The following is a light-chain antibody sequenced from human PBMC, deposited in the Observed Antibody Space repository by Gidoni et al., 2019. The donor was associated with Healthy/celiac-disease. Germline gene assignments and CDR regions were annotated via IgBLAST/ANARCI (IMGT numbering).Light chain of an antibody. CDR1: QSMSSW. Sequence: DIQMTQSPSTLSASVGDRVTITCRASQSMSSWLDWYQQKPGKAPKLLIYKASSLESGVPSRFSGSGSGTEFTLTISSLQPDDFATYYCQQYNSYSPWTFGQXTKVEIK. J-gene: IGKJ1*01. CDR3: QQYNSYSPWT. V-gene: IGKV1-5*03. CDR2: KAS.